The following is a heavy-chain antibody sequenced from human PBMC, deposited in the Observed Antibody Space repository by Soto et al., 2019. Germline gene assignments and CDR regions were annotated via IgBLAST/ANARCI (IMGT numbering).Heavy chain of an antibody. Sequence: SVKVSCKASGGTFSSYAISWVRQAPGQGLEWMGGIIPIFGTANYAQKFQGRVTITADESTSTAYMELSNLRSEDTAVYYCARDVPSGIAARLHAFDIWGQGTMVTVSS. CDR3: ARDVPSGIAARLHAFDI. J-gene: IGHJ3*02. CDR1: GGTFSSYA. CDR2: IIPIFGTA. V-gene: IGHV1-69*13. D-gene: IGHD6-6*01.